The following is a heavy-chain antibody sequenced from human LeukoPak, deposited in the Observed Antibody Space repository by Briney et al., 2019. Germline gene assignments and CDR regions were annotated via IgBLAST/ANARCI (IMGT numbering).Heavy chain of an antibody. CDR3: AKSNYFDSGGYYFFDY. Sequence: GGSLRLSCAASGFTFTTYVMHWVRRAPGKGLDWVALIWDDGNNKYYADSVKGRFTISRDNSKNTLYLQMSSLRAEDTAVYYCAKSNYFDSGGYYFFDYWGQGTLVTVSS. D-gene: IGHD3-22*01. V-gene: IGHV3-33*06. CDR1: GFTFTTYV. CDR2: IWDDGNNK. J-gene: IGHJ4*02.